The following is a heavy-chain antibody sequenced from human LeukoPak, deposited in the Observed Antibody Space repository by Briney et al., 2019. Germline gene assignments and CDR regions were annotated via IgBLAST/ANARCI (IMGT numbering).Heavy chain of an antibody. CDR2: IYYSGTT. CDR1: GASISSSY. J-gene: IGHJ5*02. V-gene: IGHV4-59*01. D-gene: IGHD6-19*01. Sequence: PSETLSLTCTVSGASISSSYWSWIRQPPGKGLEWIGYIYYSGTTKYNPSLRSRVTISIDTSKNQFSLKVNSVTAADTAVYYCARGQPQRYNSDWYVNWLDPWGQGTLVSVSS. CDR3: ARGQPQRYNSDWYVNWLDP.